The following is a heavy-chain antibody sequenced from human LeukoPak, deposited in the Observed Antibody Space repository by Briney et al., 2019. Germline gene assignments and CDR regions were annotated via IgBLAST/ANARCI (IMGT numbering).Heavy chain of an antibody. CDR3: AKDGPDPMTYDSSGYADY. Sequence: QPGGSLRLSCAASGFTFSSYAMSWVRQAPGKGLEWVSAISGSGGSTYYADSVKGRFTISRDNSKNTLYLQMNSLRAEDTAVYYCAKDGPDPMTYDSSGYADYWGQGTLVTVSS. CDR1: GFTFSSYA. J-gene: IGHJ4*02. V-gene: IGHV3-23*01. D-gene: IGHD3-22*01. CDR2: ISGSGGST.